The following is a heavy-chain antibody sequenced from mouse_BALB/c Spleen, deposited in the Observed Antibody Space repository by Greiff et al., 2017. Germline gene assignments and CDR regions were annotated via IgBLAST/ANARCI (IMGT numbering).Heavy chain of an antibody. D-gene: IGHD2-14*01. V-gene: IGHV1-14*01. CDR3: ARSYRYDDYAMDY. Sequence: EVQLQQSGPELVKPGASVKMSCKASGYTFTSYVMHWVKQKPGQGLEWIGYINPYNDGTKYNEKFKGKATLTSDKSSSTAYMELSSLTSEDPAVYYCARSYRYDDYAMDYWGQGTSVTVSS. J-gene: IGHJ4*01. CDR2: INPYNDGT. CDR1: GYTFTSYV.